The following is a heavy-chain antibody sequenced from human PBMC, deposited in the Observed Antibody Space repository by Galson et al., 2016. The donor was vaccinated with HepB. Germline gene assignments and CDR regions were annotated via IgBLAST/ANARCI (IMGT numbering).Heavy chain of an antibody. D-gene: IGHD2-2*01. CDR1: SGSISSSDYC. J-gene: IGHJ5*02. Sequence: SETLSLTCTVSSGSISSSDYCWGWIRQPPGKGLEWIGSVYSSGRTYYNPSLKSRLSISVDTSRNQFSLKLISMTAADTAVYYCARHVGRGQLPKWFDPWGQGTLVTVSS. CDR2: VYSSGRT. V-gene: IGHV4-39*01. CDR3: ARHVGRGQLPKWFDP.